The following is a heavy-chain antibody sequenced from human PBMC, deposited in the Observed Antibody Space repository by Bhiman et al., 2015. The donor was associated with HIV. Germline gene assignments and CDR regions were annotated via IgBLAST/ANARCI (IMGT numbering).Heavy chain of an antibody. Sequence: EVQLVESGGVVVQPGGSLRLSCAASGFTFDDYTMHWVRQAPGKGLEWVSLISWDGGSTYYADSVKGRFTISRDNSKNSLYLQMNSLRTEDTALYYCAKDKGYSSGWNHDSFDYWGQGTLVTVSS. CDR1: GFTFDDYT. CDR3: AKDKGYSSGWNHDSFDY. V-gene: IGHV3-43*01. J-gene: IGHJ4*02. D-gene: IGHD6-19*01. CDR2: ISWDGGST.